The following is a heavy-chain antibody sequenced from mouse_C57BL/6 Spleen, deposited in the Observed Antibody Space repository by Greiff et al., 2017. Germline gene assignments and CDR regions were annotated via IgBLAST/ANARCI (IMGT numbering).Heavy chain of an antibody. Sequence: VHVKQSVAELVRPGASVKLSCTASGFNIKNTYMHWVKQRPEQGLEWIGRIDPANGNTTYAPKFQGKATITADPSSNTAYLQLSSLTSEDTAIYYYARARDYGRSSGYFDVWGTGTTVTVSA. D-gene: IGHD1-1*01. V-gene: IGHV14-3*01. CDR3: ARARDYGRSSGYFDV. CDR2: IDPANGNT. J-gene: IGHJ1*03. CDR1: GFNIKNTY.